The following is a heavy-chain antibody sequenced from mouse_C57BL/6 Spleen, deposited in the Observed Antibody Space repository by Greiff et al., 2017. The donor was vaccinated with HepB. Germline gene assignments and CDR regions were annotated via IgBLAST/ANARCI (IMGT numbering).Heavy chain of an antibody. V-gene: IGHV1-26*01. Sequence: EVQLQQSGPELVKPGASVKISCKASGYTFTDYYMNWVKQSHGKSLEWIGDINPNNGGTSYNQKFKGKATLTVDKSSSTAYMELRSLTSEDSAVYYWARWGYPYYYAMDYWGQGTSVTVSS. J-gene: IGHJ4*01. D-gene: IGHD2-2*01. CDR2: INPNNGGT. CDR3: ARWGYPYYYAMDY. CDR1: GYTFTDYY.